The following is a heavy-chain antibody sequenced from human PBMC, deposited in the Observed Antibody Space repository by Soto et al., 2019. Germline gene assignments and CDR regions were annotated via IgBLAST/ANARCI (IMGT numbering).Heavy chain of an antibody. J-gene: IGHJ4*02. D-gene: IGHD7-27*01. CDR1: GFTFSSYT. CDR3: AKAWGIDY. Sequence: EVQLLKSGGGLVEPGGSRRLSCAASGFTFSSYTMSWVRQAPGKGLEWVSTISGSGSSTYSADSVKGRFTISRDNSKNTLYLQMNSLRVEDTAIYYCAKAWGIDYGGQGTLVTVSS. V-gene: IGHV3-23*01. CDR2: ISGSGSST.